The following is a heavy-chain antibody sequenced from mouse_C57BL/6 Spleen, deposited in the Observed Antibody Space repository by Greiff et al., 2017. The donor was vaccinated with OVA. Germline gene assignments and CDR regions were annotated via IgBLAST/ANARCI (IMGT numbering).Heavy chain of an antibody. CDR3: AKSEDYYGSSYFDY. D-gene: IGHD1-1*01. CDR1: GFSSTSYG. V-gene: IGHV2-5*01. J-gene: IGHJ2*01. Sequence: VKLQESGPGLVQPSQSLSITCTVSGFSSTSYGVHWVRQSPGKGLEWLGVIWRGGSTDYNAAFMSRLSITKDNSKSQVFFKMNSLQADDTAIYYCAKSEDYYGSSYFDYWGQGTTLTVSS. CDR2: IWRGGST.